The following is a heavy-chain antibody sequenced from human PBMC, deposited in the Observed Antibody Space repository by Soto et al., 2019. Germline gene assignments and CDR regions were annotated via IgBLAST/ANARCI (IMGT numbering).Heavy chain of an antibody. CDR3: ARVPGL. V-gene: IGHV4-30-2*01. CDR2: IYHSGST. J-gene: IGHJ2*01. Sequence: QLQLQESGSGLVKPSQTLSLTCAVSGGSISSGGYSWSWIRQPPGKGLEWIGYIYHSGSTYYNPSPXRXTTISVDRSKNQFSLKLSSVTAADTAVYYWARVPGLWGRGTLVTVSS. CDR1: GGSISSGGYS.